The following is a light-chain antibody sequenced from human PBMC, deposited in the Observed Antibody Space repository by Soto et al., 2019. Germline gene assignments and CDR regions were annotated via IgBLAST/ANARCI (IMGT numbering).Light chain of an antibody. V-gene: IGLV2-8*01. Sequence: QSALTQPPSASGSPGQSVTISCTGTSSDVGAYNYVSWYQQHPGKAPQLIIYDVNKRPSGVPDRFSGSKSGNTASLTVSGLQAEDEADYFCNSYGGTNNYVVFGGGTQLTVL. CDR1: SSDVGAYNY. J-gene: IGLJ2*01. CDR3: NSYGGTNNYVV. CDR2: DVN.